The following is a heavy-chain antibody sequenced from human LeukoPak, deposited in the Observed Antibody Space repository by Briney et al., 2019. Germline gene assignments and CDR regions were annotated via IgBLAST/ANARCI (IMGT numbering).Heavy chain of an antibody. J-gene: IGHJ4*02. Sequence: GGSLRLSCAASGFTFSTYSMNWVRQAPGKGLEWVSSISSGSDHIYYADSVKGRFTISRDNAKNSLYLQMDSLRAEDTAVFFCARNDYASSSEYDFWGQGTLVTVSS. CDR3: ARNDYASSSEYDF. CDR2: ISSGSDHI. D-gene: IGHD6-6*01. V-gene: IGHV3-21*01. CDR1: GFTFSTYS.